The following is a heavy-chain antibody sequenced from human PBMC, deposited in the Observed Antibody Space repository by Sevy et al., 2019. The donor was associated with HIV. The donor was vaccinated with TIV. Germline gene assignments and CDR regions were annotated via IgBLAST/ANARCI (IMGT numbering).Heavy chain of an antibody. J-gene: IGHJ4*02. D-gene: IGHD3-3*01. CDR2: MDTSGST. CDR3: GRYNFWTGHYDYFDY. V-gene: IGHV4-4*07. CDR1: GGSISSHY. Sequence: SETLSLTCSVSGGSISSHYWSWIRQPAGEGLEWIGRMDTSGSTNYNPSLKTRVTMSRDTSKNQSSLRLSSVNAADTAVYYCGRYNFWTGHYDYFDYWGPGALVTDSS.